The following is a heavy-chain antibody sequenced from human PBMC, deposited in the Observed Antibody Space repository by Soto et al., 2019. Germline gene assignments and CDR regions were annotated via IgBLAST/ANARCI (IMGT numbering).Heavy chain of an antibody. Sequence: GASVKVSYKASGGTFSSYAISWVRQAPGQGLEWMGGIIPIFGTANYAQKFQGRVTITADESTSTAYMELSSLRSEDTAVYYCARALSSGWSRYYFDYWGQGTLVTVSS. J-gene: IGHJ4*02. CDR1: GGTFSSYA. CDR3: ARALSSGWSRYYFDY. D-gene: IGHD6-19*01. CDR2: IIPIFGTA. V-gene: IGHV1-69*13.